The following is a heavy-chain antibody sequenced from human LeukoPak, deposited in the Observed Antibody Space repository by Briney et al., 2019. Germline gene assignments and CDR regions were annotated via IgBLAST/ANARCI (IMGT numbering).Heavy chain of an antibody. D-gene: IGHD6-13*01. CDR1: GFTFSNYG. Sequence: GRSLRLSCAASGFTFSNYGMHWVRQAPGKGLEAVAVISYDGSNKYYADSVKGRFTISRDNSKNTLYLQMNSLRAEDTAVYYCAKGGYRAAAGNDYWGQGTLVTVSS. J-gene: IGHJ4*02. V-gene: IGHV3-30*18. CDR3: AKGGYRAAAGNDY. CDR2: ISYDGSNK.